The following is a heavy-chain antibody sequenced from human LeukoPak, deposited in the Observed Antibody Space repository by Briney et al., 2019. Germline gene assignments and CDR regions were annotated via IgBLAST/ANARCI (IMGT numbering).Heavy chain of an antibody. CDR3: VREDIVVVVAATRLDYYYYGMDV. CDR2: IYYSGST. CDR1: GGSISSYY. J-gene: IGHJ6*02. D-gene: IGHD2-15*01. Sequence: SETLSLTCTVSGGSISSYYWSWIRQPPGKGLEWIGYIYYSGSTNYNPSLKSRVTISVDTSKNQFSLKLSSVTAADTAVYYCVREDIVVVVAATRLDYYYYGMDVWGQGTTVTVSS. V-gene: IGHV4-59*12.